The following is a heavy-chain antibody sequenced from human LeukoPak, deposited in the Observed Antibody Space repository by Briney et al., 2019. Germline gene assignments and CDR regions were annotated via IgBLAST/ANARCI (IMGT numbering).Heavy chain of an antibody. CDR1: GFTFSRYW. J-gene: IGHJ4*02. CDR2: IKQDGSEK. Sequence: PGGSLRLSCAASGFTFSRYWMSWVRQAPGKGLEWVANIKQDGSEKYYVDSVKGRFTISRDNAKNSLYLQMNSLRAEDTAVYYCARQGLWFGEFDWGQGTLVTVSS. V-gene: IGHV3-7*01. D-gene: IGHD3-10*01. CDR3: ARQGLWFGEFD.